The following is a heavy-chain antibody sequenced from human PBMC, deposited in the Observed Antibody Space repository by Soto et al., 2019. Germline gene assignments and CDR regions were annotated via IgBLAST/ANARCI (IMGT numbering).Heavy chain of an antibody. CDR2: INHSGST. V-gene: IGHV4-34*01. J-gene: IGHJ5*02. CDR1: GGSFSGYY. Sequence: SETLSLTCAVYGGSFSGYYWSWIRQPPGKGLEWIGEINHSGSTNYNPSLKSRVTISVDTSKNQFSLKLSSVTAADTAVYYCARARRMVRGVIIRYNWFDPWGQGTLVTVSS. CDR3: ARARRMVRGVIIRYNWFDP. D-gene: IGHD3-10*01.